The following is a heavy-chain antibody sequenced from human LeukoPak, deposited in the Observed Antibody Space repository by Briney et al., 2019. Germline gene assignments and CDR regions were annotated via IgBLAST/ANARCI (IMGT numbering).Heavy chain of an antibody. Sequence: GGSLRLSCAASGFTFSSYSMNWVRQAPGKGLEWVSYISSSSSTIYYTDSEKGRFTISRDNAKNSLYLQMNSLRAEDTAVYYCAREGGSTGKPFDYWGQGTLVTVSS. CDR3: AREGGSTGKPFDY. J-gene: IGHJ4*02. V-gene: IGHV3-48*04. D-gene: IGHD1-14*01. CDR1: GFTFSSYS. CDR2: ISSSSSTI.